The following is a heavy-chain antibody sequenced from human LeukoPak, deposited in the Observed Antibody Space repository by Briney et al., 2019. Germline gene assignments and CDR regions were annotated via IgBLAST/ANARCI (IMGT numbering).Heavy chain of an antibody. Sequence: GGSLRLSCAASGFTFSYYWMSWVRQAPGKGLEWVANIKQDGSEEMYVGSVKGRFTISRDNAKKSVYLEMSSLRAEDTAVYYCAKACYMTVCSFDHWGQGTLVTVSS. CDR1: GFTFSYYW. J-gene: IGHJ4*02. D-gene: IGHD3-16*01. CDR2: IKQDGSEE. CDR3: AKACYMTVCSFDH. V-gene: IGHV3-7*01.